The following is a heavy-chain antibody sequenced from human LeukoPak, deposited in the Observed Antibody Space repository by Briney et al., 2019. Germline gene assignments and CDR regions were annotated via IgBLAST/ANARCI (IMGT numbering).Heavy chain of an antibody. D-gene: IGHD1-26*01. CDR3: ARSRAFNSGAFDP. V-gene: IGHV4-61*01. CDR2: ICNGVNT. CDR1: GASVSSASY. Sequence: PSETLSLTCTVSGASVSSASYWTWIRPPPGKGVEWIAHICNGVNTNYNPSLKSRVTISVDTSKNQFSLRLNSVTAADTAVYYCARSRAFNSGAFDPWGQGSLVTVSS. J-gene: IGHJ5*02.